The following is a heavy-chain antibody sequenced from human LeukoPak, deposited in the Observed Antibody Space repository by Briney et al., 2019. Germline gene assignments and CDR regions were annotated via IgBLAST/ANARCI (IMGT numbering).Heavy chain of an antibody. D-gene: IGHD6-13*01. CDR1: GYTFTGYY. J-gene: IGHJ5*02. Sequence: ASVKVSCKASGYTFTGYYMHWMRQTPGQGLEWMGRINSNSGGTNYAQKFQGRVTMTRDTSISTAYMELSRLRSDDTAVYYCARARGLIAAAGPNWFDPWGQGTLVTVSS. CDR3: ARARGLIAAAGPNWFDP. V-gene: IGHV1-2*06. CDR2: INSNSGGT.